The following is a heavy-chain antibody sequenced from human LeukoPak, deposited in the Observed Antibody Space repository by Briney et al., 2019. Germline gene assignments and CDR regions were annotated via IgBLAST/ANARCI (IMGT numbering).Heavy chain of an antibody. V-gene: IGHV3-48*03. CDR3: ARDGGYCSSPNCHIDY. J-gene: IGHJ4*02. D-gene: IGHD2-2*01. CDR2: ISNSGSTI. Sequence: PGGSLRLSCAASGFTFSSYAMHWVRQAPGKGLEWVSYISNSGSTIYYADSVKGRFTISRDNAKNSLYLQMNSLRAEDTAVYYCARDGGYCSSPNCHIDYWGQGTLVTVSS. CDR1: GFTFSSYA.